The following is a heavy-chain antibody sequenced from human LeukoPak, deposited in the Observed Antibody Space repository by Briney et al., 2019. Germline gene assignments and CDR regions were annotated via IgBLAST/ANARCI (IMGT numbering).Heavy chain of an antibody. CDR3: ARIAVAGIVRKLVHPDFDY. D-gene: IGHD6-19*01. Sequence: SQTLSLTCTVSGGSISSGSYYWSWIRQPPGKGLEWIGYIYYSGSTNYNPSLKSRVTISVDTSKNQFSLKLSSVTAADTAVYYCARIAVAGIVRKLVHPDFDYWGQGTLVTVSS. J-gene: IGHJ4*02. CDR2: IYYSGST. CDR1: GGSISSGSYY. V-gene: IGHV4-61*01.